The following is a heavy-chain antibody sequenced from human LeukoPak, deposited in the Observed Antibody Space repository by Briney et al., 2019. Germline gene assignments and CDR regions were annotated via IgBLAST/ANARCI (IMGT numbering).Heavy chain of an antibody. CDR1: GFTFSGYA. J-gene: IGHJ6*02. CDR2: ISYDGSNK. V-gene: IGHV3-30-3*01. Sequence: PGRSLRLSCAASGFTFSGYAMHWVRQAPGKGLEWVAVISYDGSNKYYADSVKGRFTISRDNAKNSLYLQMNSLRAEDTAVYYCARDSTIFGVVIPNGMDVWGQGTTVTVSS. D-gene: IGHD3-3*01. CDR3: ARDSTIFGVVIPNGMDV.